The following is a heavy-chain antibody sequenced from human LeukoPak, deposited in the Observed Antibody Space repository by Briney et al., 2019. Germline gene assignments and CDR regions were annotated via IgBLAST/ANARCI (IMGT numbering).Heavy chain of an antibody. D-gene: IGHD6-13*01. CDR2: VWYDDAVK. CDR1: GFTFSNYG. Sequence: GGSLRLSCAASGFTFSNYGMHWVRQAPGKGLEWLAVVWYDDAVKNYADSVKGRFTISRDNSKNTLYLQMNSLRAEDTAVYYCARGIAAALYFDYWGQGTLVTVSS. CDR3: ARGIAAALYFDY. J-gene: IGHJ4*02. V-gene: IGHV3-33*01.